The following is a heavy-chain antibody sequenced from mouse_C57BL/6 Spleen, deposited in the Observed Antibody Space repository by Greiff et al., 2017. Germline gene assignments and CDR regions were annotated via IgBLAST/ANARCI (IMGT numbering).Heavy chain of an antibody. D-gene: IGHD2-4*01. Sequence: VQRVESGPELVKPGASVKISCKASGYAFSSSWMNWVKQRPGKGLEWIGRIYPGDGDTNYNGKFKGKATLTADKSSSTAYMQLSSLTSEDSAVYFCARFYYDYLFDYWGQGTTLTVSS. J-gene: IGHJ2*01. V-gene: IGHV1-82*01. CDR2: IYPGDGDT. CDR3: ARFYYDYLFDY. CDR1: GYAFSSSW.